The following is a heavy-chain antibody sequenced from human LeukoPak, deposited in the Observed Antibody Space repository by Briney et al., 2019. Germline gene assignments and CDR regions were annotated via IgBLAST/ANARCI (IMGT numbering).Heavy chain of an antibody. V-gene: IGHV3-30-3*01. J-gene: IGHJ6*02. CDR1: GFTFSSYA. CDR3: ARDLQENGMDV. Sequence: GGSLRLSCAASGFTFSSYAMHWVRPAPGKGREGVAVISYDGSNKYYAGSVKGRFTIPRDNSKNTLYLQMNSLRAEDTAVYYCARDLQENGMDVWGQGTTVTVSS. D-gene: IGHD4-11*01. CDR2: ISYDGSNK.